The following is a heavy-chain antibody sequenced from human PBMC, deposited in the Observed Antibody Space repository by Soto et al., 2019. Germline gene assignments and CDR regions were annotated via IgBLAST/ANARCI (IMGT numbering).Heavy chain of an antibody. CDR3: ARRLPSYYDSSGYYFFGYAFDI. D-gene: IGHD3-22*01. CDR1: GYSFTSYW. Sequence: PGESLKISCNGSGYSFTSYWIGWVRQMPGKGLEWMGIIYPGDSDTRYSPSFQGQVTISADKSISTAYLQWSSLKASDTAMYYCARRLPSYYDSSGYYFFGYAFDIWGQGTMVTV. V-gene: IGHV5-51*01. J-gene: IGHJ3*02. CDR2: IYPGDSDT.